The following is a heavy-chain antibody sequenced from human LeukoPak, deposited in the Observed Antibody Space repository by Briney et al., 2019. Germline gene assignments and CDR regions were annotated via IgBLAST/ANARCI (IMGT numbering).Heavy chain of an antibody. CDR3: ASGSGSYRTPYYYMDV. CDR1: GFTVSSNY. Sequence: PGGSLRLSCAASGFTVSSNYMSWVRQAPGKGLEWVSIIYSGGSTYYADSVKGRFTISRDNSKNTLYLQMSSLRAEDTAVYYCASGSGSYRTPYYYMDVWGKGTTVTVSS. CDR2: IYSGGST. J-gene: IGHJ6*03. D-gene: IGHD3-10*01. V-gene: IGHV3-53*01.